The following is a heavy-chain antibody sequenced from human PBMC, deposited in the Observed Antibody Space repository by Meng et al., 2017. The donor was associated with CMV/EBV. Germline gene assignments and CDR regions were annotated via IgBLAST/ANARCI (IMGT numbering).Heavy chain of an antibody. CDR1: GFTFSDYY. CDR2: ISSSGSTI. V-gene: IGHV3-11*01. CDR3: ARGSKDAFGLRWNWFDP. Sequence: GESLKISCAASGFTFSDYYMSWIRQAPGKGLEWVSYISSSGSTIYYADSVKGRFTISRDNAKNSLYLQMNSLRAEDTAVYYCARGSKDAFGLRWNWFDPWGQGTPVTVSS. J-gene: IGHJ5*02. D-gene: IGHD4-23*01.